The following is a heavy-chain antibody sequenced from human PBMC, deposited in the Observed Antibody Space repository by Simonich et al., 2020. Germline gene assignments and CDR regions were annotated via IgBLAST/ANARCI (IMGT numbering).Heavy chain of an antibody. Sequence: EVQLVESGGGLVQPGRSLRLSCAASGFTFADYAMHWVRQAPGKGVEWYAGISWISVSIGYADSVKGRFTISRDNAKNSLYLQMNSLRAEDTALYYCAKDGGYCTNGVCYYFDYWGQGTLVTVSS. J-gene: IGHJ4*02. CDR3: AKDGGYCTNGVCYYFDY. V-gene: IGHV3-9*01. D-gene: IGHD2-8*01. CDR2: ISWISVSI. CDR1: GFTFADYA.